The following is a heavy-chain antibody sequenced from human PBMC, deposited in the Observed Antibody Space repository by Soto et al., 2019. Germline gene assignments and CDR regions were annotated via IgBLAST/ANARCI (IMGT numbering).Heavy chain of an antibody. D-gene: IGHD3-3*01. Sequence: QLQLQESGPGLVKPSETLSLTCTVSGGSINNDNYYWGWIRQPPGKGLEWIGIIFYNGFTYYSPSLKSRVTISVDTSKNKFSLKLTSVTAADTAVYYCARQDDFWSGSGWFDPSGQGTLVTVSS. V-gene: IGHV4-39*01. CDR3: ARQDDFWSGSGWFDP. J-gene: IGHJ5*02. CDR2: IFYNGFT. CDR1: GGSINNDNYY.